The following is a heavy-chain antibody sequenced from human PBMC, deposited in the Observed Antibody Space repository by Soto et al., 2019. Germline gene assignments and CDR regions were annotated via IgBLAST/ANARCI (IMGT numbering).Heavy chain of an antibody. CDR2: IDGGKT. V-gene: IGHV3-15*02. J-gene: IGHJ4*02. CDR3: TSNAAAKVGTLSY. Sequence: EVQLVESGGALVEPGGSLRLSCAASGFTFNNARMSWVRQAPGKGLEWVGRIDGGKTDFAAPVEGRFTFSSDDSRNTLFLQMNSLTPEDTVVYYCTSNAAAKVGTLSYWGQGTLVTVSS. D-gene: IGHD1-26*01. CDR1: GFTFNNAR.